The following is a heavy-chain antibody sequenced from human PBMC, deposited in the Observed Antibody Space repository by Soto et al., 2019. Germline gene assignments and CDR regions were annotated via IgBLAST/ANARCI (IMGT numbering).Heavy chain of an antibody. Sequence: EVQLVESGGGVVRPGGSLRLSCAASGFTFDDYGMSWVRQAPGKGLEWVSGINWNGGSTGYADSVKGRFTISRDNAKNSLYLQMNSLRAEDTALYHCARVGECSSTSCFPLFYSNYYYYMDVWGKGTTVTVSS. V-gene: IGHV3-20*01. CDR2: INWNGGST. CDR1: GFTFDDYG. J-gene: IGHJ6*03. D-gene: IGHD2-2*01. CDR3: ARVGECSSTSCFPLFYSNYYYYMDV.